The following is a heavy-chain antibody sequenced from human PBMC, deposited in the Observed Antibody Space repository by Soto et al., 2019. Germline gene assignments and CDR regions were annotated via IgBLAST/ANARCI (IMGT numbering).Heavy chain of an antibody. J-gene: IGHJ6*02. CDR1: GGSFSGYY. CDR2: INHSGST. CDR3: ARGGLYYDFWSGQPYYYGMDV. V-gene: IGHV4-34*01. Sequence: SETLSLTCAVYGGSFSGYYWGWIRQPPGKGLEWIGEINHSGSTNYNPSLKSRVTISVDTSKNQFSLKLSSVTAADTAVYYCARGGLYYDFWSGQPYYYGMDVWGQGTTVTVSS. D-gene: IGHD3-3*01.